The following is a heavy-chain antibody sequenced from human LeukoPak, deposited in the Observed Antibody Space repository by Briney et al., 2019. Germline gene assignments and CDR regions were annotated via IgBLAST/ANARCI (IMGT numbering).Heavy chain of an antibody. Sequence: PSETLSLTCAVYGGSFSGYYWSWIRQPPGKGLEWIGEINHSGSTNYNPSLKSRVTISLDTSKNQFSLRLSSVTAADTAVYCCARGGYCSSTSCYTRPYDYWGQGTLVTVSS. D-gene: IGHD2-2*02. CDR2: INHSGST. CDR1: GGSFSGYY. V-gene: IGHV4-34*01. J-gene: IGHJ4*02. CDR3: ARGGYCSSTSCYTRPYDY.